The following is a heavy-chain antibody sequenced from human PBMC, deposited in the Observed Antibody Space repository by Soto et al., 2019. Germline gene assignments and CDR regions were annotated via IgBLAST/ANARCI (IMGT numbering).Heavy chain of an antibody. CDR1: GFTFSSYA. D-gene: IGHD3-10*01. J-gene: IGHJ4*02. CDR3: VKGATIGRGEFDY. V-gene: IGHV3-64D*06. Sequence: GGSLRLSCSASGFTFSSYAMHWVRQAPGKGLEYVSAISSNGGSTYYADSVKGRFTISRDNSKNTLYLQMSSLRAEDTAVYYCVKGATIGRGEFDYWGQGTLVTVSS. CDR2: ISSNGGST.